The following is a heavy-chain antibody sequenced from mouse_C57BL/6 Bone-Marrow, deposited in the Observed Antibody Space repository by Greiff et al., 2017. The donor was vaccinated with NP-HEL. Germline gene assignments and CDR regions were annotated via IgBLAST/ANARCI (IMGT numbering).Heavy chain of an antibody. V-gene: IGHV1-76*01. D-gene: IGHD1-1*01. Sequence: QVQLQQSGAELVRPGASVKLSCKASGYTFTDYYINWVKQRPGQGLEWIARIYPGSGNTYYNEKFKGKATLTAEKSSSTAYMQLSSLTSEDSAVYFCATYGSSHWYFDVWGTGTTVTVSS. CDR3: ATYGSSHWYFDV. CDR2: IYPGSGNT. J-gene: IGHJ1*03. CDR1: GYTFTDYY.